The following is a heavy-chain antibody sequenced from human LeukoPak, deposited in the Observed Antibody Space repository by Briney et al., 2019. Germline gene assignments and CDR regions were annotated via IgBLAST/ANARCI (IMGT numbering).Heavy chain of an antibody. CDR1: GYTFTSYY. D-gene: IGHD3-10*01. CDR2: INPSGGST. J-gene: IGHJ4*02. CDR3: ARNGRVRRVVKDLFEY. Sequence: GASVKVSCKASGYTFTSYYMHWVRQAPGQGLEWMGIINPSGGSTSYAQKFQGRVTMTRDMSTSTVYMELSSLRSEDTAMYYCARNGRVRRVVKDLFEYWGQGTLVAVSS. V-gene: IGHV1-46*01.